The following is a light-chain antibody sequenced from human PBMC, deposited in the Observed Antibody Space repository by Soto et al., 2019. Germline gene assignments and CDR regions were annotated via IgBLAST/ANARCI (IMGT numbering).Light chain of an antibody. CDR1: QRISSW. Sequence: DLQMTQSPSSVSASVGDRVTITCRASQRISSWLAWYQQKPGKAPKLLMYAASSLQCGVPSRFSGSGSGTDFTLTISSLQPEDFATYYCQQANSSPLTFGGGTKVEIK. CDR3: QQANSSPLT. J-gene: IGKJ4*01. CDR2: AAS. V-gene: IGKV1D-12*01.